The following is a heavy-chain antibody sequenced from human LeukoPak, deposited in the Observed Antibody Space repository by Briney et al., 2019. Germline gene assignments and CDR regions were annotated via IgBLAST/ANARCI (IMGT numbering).Heavy chain of an antibody. D-gene: IGHD1-26*01. V-gene: IGHV1-58*02. J-gene: IGHJ6*02. CDR2: IVVGSGNT. CDR3: AAKGGATQPYYYGMDV. Sequence: VKVSCKASGFTFTSSAMQWVRQARGQRLEWIGWIVVGSGNTNYAQKFQERVTITRDMSTSTAYMELSSLRSEDTAVYYCAAKGGATQPYYYGMDVWGQGTTVTVSS. CDR1: GFTFTSSA.